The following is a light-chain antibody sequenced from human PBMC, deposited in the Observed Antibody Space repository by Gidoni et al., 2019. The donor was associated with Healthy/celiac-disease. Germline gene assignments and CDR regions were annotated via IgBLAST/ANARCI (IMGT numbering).Light chain of an antibody. Sequence: DIHITQSPSSLSASVGDRVTITCQASQDISNYLNWYQQTPGKATKLLIYDASNFETGFPSMFSGSGSGTDFPFIIIRLQPEDIATYYCQQYDTLITFGPGTKVDIK. CDR1: QDISNY. V-gene: IGKV1-33*01. CDR2: DAS. CDR3: QQYDTLIT. J-gene: IGKJ3*01.